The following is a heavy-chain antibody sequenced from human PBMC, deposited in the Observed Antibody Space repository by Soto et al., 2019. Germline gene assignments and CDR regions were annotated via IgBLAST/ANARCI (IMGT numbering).Heavy chain of an antibody. CDR3: ASPAVNDLDADSSAFDI. Sequence: QVQLVQSGAEVKEPGSSVKVSCKVSGGTFSSQTINWVRQVPGQGLEWMGSVIPIIGEGKYAQSFLGRVTIPGDRSTSRAYMELSTLRSEDTAVYYWASPAVNDLDADSSAFDIWGQGTMVTVSS. V-gene: IGHV1-69*02. D-gene: IGHD1-1*01. CDR2: VIPIIGEG. CDR1: GGTFSSQT. J-gene: IGHJ3*02.